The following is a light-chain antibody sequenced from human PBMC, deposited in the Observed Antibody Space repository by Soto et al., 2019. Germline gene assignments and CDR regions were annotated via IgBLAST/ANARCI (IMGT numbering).Light chain of an antibody. J-gene: IGKJ1*01. V-gene: IGKV1-39*01. CDR1: QSISSY. Sequence: DIQMTQSQSSLYASVGDRVTITRRASQSISSYLNWYPQTQGKPPKVLIYAASSLQSGVPSRFSGTRSGTDCTLTISSLQPEDFATYYCQQSYSTPPRFGQGTKVDIK. CDR2: AAS. CDR3: QQSYSTPPR.